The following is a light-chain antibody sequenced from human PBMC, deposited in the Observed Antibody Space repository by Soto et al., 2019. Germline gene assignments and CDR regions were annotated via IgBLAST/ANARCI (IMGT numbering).Light chain of an antibody. CDR2: QAS. J-gene: IGKJ1*01. Sequence: DIQMTQSPSTLSASGGDRVTITCRASQNSNNLLAWHQQKPGKAPKVLIYQASIVTSGVTSSVSGSGSGTAFALPISSLQPDDVKTCYCPQYNTSPWTFGQGTQVEVK. CDR3: PQYNTSPWT. V-gene: IGKV1-5*01. CDR1: QNSNNL.